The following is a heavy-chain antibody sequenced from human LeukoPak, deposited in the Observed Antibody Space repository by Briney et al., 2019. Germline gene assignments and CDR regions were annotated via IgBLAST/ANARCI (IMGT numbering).Heavy chain of an antibody. CDR1: GFTLSSYA. V-gene: IGHV3-23*01. J-gene: IGHJ4*02. CDR2: ISNSGGST. D-gene: IGHD5-12*01. CDR3: AKVLVGDIVATIAPDY. Sequence: GGSLRLSCAASGFTLSSYAMSWVRQVPGKGLEWVSTISNSGGSTYNADSVKGRFTISRDNSKNTLYLQMNSLRAEDTAVYYCAKVLVGDIVATIAPDYWGQGTLVTVSS.